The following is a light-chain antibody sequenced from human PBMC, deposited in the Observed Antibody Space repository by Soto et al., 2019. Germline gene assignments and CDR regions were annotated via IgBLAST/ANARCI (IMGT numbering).Light chain of an antibody. CDR3: SSYTTSSTYV. CDR1: SSDVGGYNY. V-gene: IGLV2-11*01. CDR2: DVS. J-gene: IGLJ1*01. Sequence: QSALTQPRSVSGSPGQSVTISCTGTSSDVGGYNYVSWYQQHPGKAPKLMIYDVSNRPSGVSNRFSGSKSGITASLTISGLQAEDEADYYCSSYTTSSTYVFGTATNVTVL.